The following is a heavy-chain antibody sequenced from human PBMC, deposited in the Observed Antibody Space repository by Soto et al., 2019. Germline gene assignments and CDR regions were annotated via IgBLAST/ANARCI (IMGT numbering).Heavy chain of an antibody. CDR3: GRGRQTYYGVDV. V-gene: IGHV3-74*01. J-gene: IGHJ6*02. Sequence: EEQLVESGGGLVQPGGSLRVSCAASGFTFSNYWMHWVRQVPGKGLVWVSRVNFDGRTTNYADSVKGRFTISRDNARNTVYLQMNSLRAEDPAVYYCGRGRQTYYGVDVWGQGTTVTVSS. CDR2: VNFDGRTT. CDR1: GFTFSNYW.